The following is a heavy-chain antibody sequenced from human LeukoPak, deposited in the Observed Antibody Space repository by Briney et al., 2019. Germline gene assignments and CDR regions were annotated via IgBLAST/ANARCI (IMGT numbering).Heavy chain of an antibody. V-gene: IGHV1-46*01. CDR2: INPSGGST. CDR3: ASPRKQLVPYYYGMDV. CDR1: GYTFTSYY. D-gene: IGHD6-13*01. Sequence: GASVKVSCKASGYTFTSYYMHWVRQAPGQGLEWMGIINPSGGSTSYAQKFQGRVTMTRDTSTSTVYMELSSLRSEDTAVYYCASPRKQLVPYYYGMDVWGQGTTVTVSS. J-gene: IGHJ6*02.